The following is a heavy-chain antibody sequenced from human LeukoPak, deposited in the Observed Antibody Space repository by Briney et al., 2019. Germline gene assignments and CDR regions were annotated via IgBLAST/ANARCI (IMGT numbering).Heavy chain of an antibody. Sequence: SETLSLTCTVSSGCISTYYWSWIRQPPGKGLEWIGYISHSGSTNYNPSLKSRVTISIDTSKNQISLKLSSVTAADTAVYYCAKVSTSGWYFDYWGQGTLVTVSS. J-gene: IGHJ4*02. CDR1: SGCISTYY. D-gene: IGHD6-19*01. CDR3: AKVSTSGWYFDY. V-gene: IGHV4-59*01. CDR2: ISHSGST.